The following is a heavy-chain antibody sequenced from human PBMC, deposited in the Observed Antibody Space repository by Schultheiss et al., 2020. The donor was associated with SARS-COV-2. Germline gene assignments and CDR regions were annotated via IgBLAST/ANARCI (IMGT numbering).Heavy chain of an antibody. D-gene: IGHD6-13*01. CDR3: AHRYYTSAWYKSGQDYNWFDP. Sequence: SGPTLVKPTQTLTLTCTFSGFSLSTSGMCVSWIRQPPGKALEWLALIYWDDEKRYSPSLKSRLTITKDTSKNQVVLTMTNMDPVDTATYYCAHRYYTSAWYKSGQDYNWFDPWGQGTLVTVSS. CDR1: GFSLSTSGMC. J-gene: IGHJ5*02. CDR2: IYWDDEK. V-gene: IGHV2-5*08.